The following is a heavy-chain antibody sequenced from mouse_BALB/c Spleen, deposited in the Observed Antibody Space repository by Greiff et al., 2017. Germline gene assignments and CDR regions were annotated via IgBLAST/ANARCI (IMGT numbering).Heavy chain of an antibody. D-gene: IGHD2-4*01. J-gene: IGHJ3*01. CDR1: GFAFSSYD. Sequence: EVKVVESGGGLVKPGGSLKLSCAASGFAFSSYDMSWVRQTPEKRLEWVAYISSGGGSTYYPDTVKGRFTISRDNAKNTLYLQMSSLKSEDTAMYYCARRGITGFAYWGQGTLVTVSA. CDR3: ARRGITGFAY. V-gene: IGHV5-12-1*01. CDR2: ISSGGGST.